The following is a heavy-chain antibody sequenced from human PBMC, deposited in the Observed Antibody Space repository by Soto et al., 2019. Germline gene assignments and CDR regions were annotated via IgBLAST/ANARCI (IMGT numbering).Heavy chain of an antibody. J-gene: IGHJ4*02. CDR1: GFTFSSYA. Sequence: GGSLRLSCAASGFTFSSYAMSWVRQAPGKGLEWVSAISGSGGSTYYADSVKGRFTISRDNSKNTLYLQMNSLRAEDTTVYYCAKAYSGSRGVDYWGQGTLVTVSS. D-gene: IGHD5-12*01. V-gene: IGHV3-23*01. CDR2: ISGSGGST. CDR3: AKAYSGSRGVDY.